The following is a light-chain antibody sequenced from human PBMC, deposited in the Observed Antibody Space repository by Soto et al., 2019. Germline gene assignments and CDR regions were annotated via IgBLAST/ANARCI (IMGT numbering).Light chain of an antibody. Sequence: EIVLTQSPGTLSLSPGERATLSRRASQSFSSSYLAWYQQKPGQAPRLLIYGASSRATGIPDRFSGSGSGTDFTLTINRLEPEDFAVYYCQQYGSSPRFGQGTRLEIK. CDR3: QQYGSSPR. J-gene: IGKJ5*01. V-gene: IGKV3-20*01. CDR2: GAS. CDR1: QSFSSSY.